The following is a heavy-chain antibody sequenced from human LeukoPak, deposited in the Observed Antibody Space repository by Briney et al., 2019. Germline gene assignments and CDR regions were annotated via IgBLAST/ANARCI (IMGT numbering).Heavy chain of an antibody. V-gene: IGHV3-30-3*01. D-gene: IGHD1-26*01. J-gene: IGHJ3*01. CDR2: ISYDGSNK. Sequence: GGSLRLSCAASGFTFSSYAMHWVRQAPGKGLEWVAVISYDGSNKYYADSVKGRFTISRDNSKNTLYLQMNSLRAEDTAVYYCARDLWVGSGSHGAFDVWGQGTMVTVSS. CDR1: GFTFSSYA. CDR3: ARDLWVGSGSHGAFDV.